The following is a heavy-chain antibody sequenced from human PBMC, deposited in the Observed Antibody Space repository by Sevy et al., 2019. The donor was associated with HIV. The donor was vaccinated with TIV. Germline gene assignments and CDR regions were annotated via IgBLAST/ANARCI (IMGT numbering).Heavy chain of an antibody. D-gene: IGHD2-15*01. J-gene: IGHJ4*02. V-gene: IGHV3-23*01. CDR1: GFTFSSYA. CDR3: AREGCSNPHDY. CDR2: FSFGCGKI. Sequence: GGSLRLSCAASGFTFSSYAMSWVRQAPGKGLEWVSTFSFGCGKINYADSVKGRFTISRDNSKNTLYLQMHSLRAEDTAVDYCAREGCSNPHDYWGQGTLVTVSS.